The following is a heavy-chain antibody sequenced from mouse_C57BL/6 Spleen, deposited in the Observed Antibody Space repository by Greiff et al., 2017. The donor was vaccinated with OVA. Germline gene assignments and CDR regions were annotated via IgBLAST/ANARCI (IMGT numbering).Heavy chain of an antibody. V-gene: IGHV1-76*01. CDR1: GYTFTDYY. CDR3: ARGEDY. Sequence: VQLQQSGAELVRPGASVKLSCKASGYTFTDYYINWVKQRPGQGLEWIARIYPGSGNTYYNEKFKGKATLTAEKSSSTAYMQLSSLTSEDSAVYFCARGEDYWGQGTSVTVSS. CDR2: IYPGSGNT. J-gene: IGHJ4*01.